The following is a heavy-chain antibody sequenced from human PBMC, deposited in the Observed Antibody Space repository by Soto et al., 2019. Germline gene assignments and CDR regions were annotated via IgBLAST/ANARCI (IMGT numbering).Heavy chain of an antibody. J-gene: IGHJ4*02. CDR3: ARDPNGITDFDY. CDR1: GFPFGSFA. D-gene: IGHD2-8*01. V-gene: IGHV3-48*02. CDR2: ISDSGSTT. Sequence: GGSLRLSCAVSGFPFGSFAMNWVRQAPGRGLEWVSFISDSGSTTYYADSVKGRFTISRDSAKNSLYLQMNSLRDEDTAVYFCARDPNGITDFDYWGQGTQVTVSS.